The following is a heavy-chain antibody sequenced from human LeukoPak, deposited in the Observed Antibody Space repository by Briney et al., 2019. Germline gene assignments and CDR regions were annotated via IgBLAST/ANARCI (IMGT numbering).Heavy chain of an antibody. CDR1: GYTFTGYY. Sequence: ASVKVSCKASGYTFTGYYMHWVRQAPGQGLEWMGWINPNSGGTNYAQKFQGRVTMTRDASISTAYMELSRLRSDDTAVYYCARAWGYSYGPHFDYWGQGTLVTVSS. V-gene: IGHV1-2*02. J-gene: IGHJ4*02. D-gene: IGHD5-18*01. CDR3: ARAWGYSYGPHFDY. CDR2: INPNSGGT.